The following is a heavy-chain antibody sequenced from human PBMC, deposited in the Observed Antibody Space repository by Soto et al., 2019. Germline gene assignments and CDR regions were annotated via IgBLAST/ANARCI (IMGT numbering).Heavy chain of an antibody. CDR3: AKVAASSWHANWFAP. D-gene: IGHD6-13*01. V-gene: IGHV3-30*18. Sequence: GGSLRLSCKASGFDFRGTGMHWVRQAPGKGLEWVAVISYDENTKDYGDSVKGRFTASRDNSNNTLYPQMHSLTSDDTAVYYCAKVAASSWHANWFAPWGQGTLVTVSS. CDR2: ISYDENTK. J-gene: IGHJ5*02. CDR1: GFDFRGTG.